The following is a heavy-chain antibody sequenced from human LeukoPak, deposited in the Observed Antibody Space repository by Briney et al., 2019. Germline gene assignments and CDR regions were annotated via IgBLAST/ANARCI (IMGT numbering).Heavy chain of an antibody. J-gene: IGHJ4*02. CDR2: ISSSGSTI. D-gene: IGHD2-15*01. CDR1: GFTFSSYE. Sequence: GGSLRLSCAASGFTFSSYEMNWVRQAPGKGLEWVSYISSSGSTIYYADSVKGRFTISRDNAKNSLYLQMNSLRAEDTAVYYCARDGFEYCSGGSCYYDYWGQGTLVTVSS. CDR3: ARDGFEYCSGGSCYYDY. V-gene: IGHV3-48*03.